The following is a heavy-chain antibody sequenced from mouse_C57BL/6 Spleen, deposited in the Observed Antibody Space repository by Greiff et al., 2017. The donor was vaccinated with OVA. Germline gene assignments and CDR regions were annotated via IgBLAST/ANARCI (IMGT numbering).Heavy chain of an antibody. CDR1: GFSFNTYD. D-gene: IGHD2-4*01. CDR3: VKRLQGAMDY. J-gene: IGHJ4*01. V-gene: IGHV10-1*01. CDR2: IRSKSNNYAT. Sequence: EVQLVESGGGLVQPKGSLKLSCAASGFSFNTYDMNWVRQAPGKGVEWVARIRSKSNNYATYYADSVKDRFTISRDDSESMLYLQMNNLKTEDTAIYCYVKRLQGAMDYWGQGTTVTVSS.